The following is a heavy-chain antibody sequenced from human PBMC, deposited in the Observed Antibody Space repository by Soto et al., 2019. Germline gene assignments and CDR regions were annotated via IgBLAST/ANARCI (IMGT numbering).Heavy chain of an antibody. V-gene: IGHV3-30-3*01. CDR2: ISYDGSNK. Sequence: GGSLRLSCAASGFTFSSYAMHWVRQAPGKGLEWVAVISYDGSNKYYADSVKGRFTISRDNSKNTLYLQMNSLRAEDTAVYYCARHFEGVVDANLYYYYGMDVWGQGTTVTVSS. J-gene: IGHJ6*02. D-gene: IGHD2-15*01. CDR1: GFTFSSYA. CDR3: ARHFEGVVDANLYYYYGMDV.